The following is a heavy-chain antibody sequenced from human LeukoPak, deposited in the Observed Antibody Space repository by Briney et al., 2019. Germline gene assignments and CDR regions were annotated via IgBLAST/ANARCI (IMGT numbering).Heavy chain of an antibody. J-gene: IGHJ6*03. CDR2: ISYDGSNK. V-gene: IGHV3-30*18. Sequence: GGSLRLSCAASGFTFSSYGMHWVRQAPGKGLEWVAVISYDGSNKYYADSAKGRFTISRDNSKNTLYLQMNSLRAEDTAVYYCAKEARGSGWLNYYYYYMDVWGKGTTVTVSS. CDR3: AKEARGSGWLNYYYYYMDV. D-gene: IGHD6-19*01. CDR1: GFTFSSYG.